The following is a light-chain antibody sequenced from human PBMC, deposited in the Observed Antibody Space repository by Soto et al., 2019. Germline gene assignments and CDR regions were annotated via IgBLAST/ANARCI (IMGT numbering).Light chain of an antibody. CDR3: QQYGSSPRLT. V-gene: IGKV3-20*01. CDR2: GAS. CDR1: QSVSSSY. Sequence: EIVLTQSPGTLSLSPGERATLSCRASQSVSSSYLAWYQQKTGQAPRLLIYGASSRATGIPDRFSGSGSGTDFTITISRLEPEDFAVYYCQQYGSSPRLTFGGGTKVEIK. J-gene: IGKJ4*01.